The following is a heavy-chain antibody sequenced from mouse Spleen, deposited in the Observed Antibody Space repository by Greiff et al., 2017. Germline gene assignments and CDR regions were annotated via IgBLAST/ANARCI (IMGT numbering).Heavy chain of an antibody. D-gene: IGHD1-1*02. CDR1: VYTFNSYW. J-gene: IGHJ4*01. CDR2: FYPGSGNT. V-gene: IGHV1-55*01. Sequence: VQLQQPGAELVKPGASVKMSCKASVYTFNSYWITWVKQRPGQGLEWIGDFYPGSGNTNYNEKFKTKATLTVDTSSSTAYMQLSSLTSEDSAVYYCARATIYAMDYWGQGTSVTVSS. CDR3: ARATIYAMDY.